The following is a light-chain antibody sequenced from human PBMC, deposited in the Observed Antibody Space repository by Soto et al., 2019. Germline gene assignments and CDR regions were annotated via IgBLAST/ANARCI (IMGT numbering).Light chain of an antibody. J-gene: IGKJ5*01. Sequence: EIVLTQSPATPSSSPGERATLSCRASQTVNSRLAWYQHKPGQAPRLLIYHTSNRATGIPDRFSGSGSGTDFTLTINRLEPEDFAVYYCQQYGRSPPITFGQGTRLEIK. CDR3: QQYGRSPPIT. CDR1: QTVNSR. V-gene: IGKV3-20*01. CDR2: HTS.